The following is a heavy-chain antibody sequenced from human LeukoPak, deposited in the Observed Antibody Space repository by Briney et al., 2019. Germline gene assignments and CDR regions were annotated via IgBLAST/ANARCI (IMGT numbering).Heavy chain of an antibody. CDR1: GFTFSSYG. J-gene: IGHJ5*02. D-gene: IGHD4-17*01. Sequence: QPGRSLRLSCAASGFTFSSYGMHWVRQAPGKGLEWVAVISYDGSNQYYADSVKGRSTISRDNSKNTLYLQMNSLRGADTAVYYCAKAHTVTTLYWFDPWGQGTLVTVSS. CDR3: AKAHTVTTLYWFDP. V-gene: IGHV3-30*18. CDR2: ISYDGSNQ.